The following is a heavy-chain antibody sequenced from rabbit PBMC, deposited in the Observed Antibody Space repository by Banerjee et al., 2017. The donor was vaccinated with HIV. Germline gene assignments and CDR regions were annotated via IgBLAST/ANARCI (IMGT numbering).Heavy chain of an antibody. CDR2: IDAGSSGNT. V-gene: IGHV1S40*01. CDR3: VREVAGKFGL. J-gene: IGHJ4*01. D-gene: IGHD4-1*01. Sequence: QSLEESGGDLVKPGASLTLTCTASGFSFSSRYYMCWVRQAPGKGLEWIACIDAGSSGNTYYASWAKGRFTISKTSSTTVTLQLTSLTAADTATYFCVREVAGKFGLWGPGTLVTVS. CDR1: GFSFSSRYY.